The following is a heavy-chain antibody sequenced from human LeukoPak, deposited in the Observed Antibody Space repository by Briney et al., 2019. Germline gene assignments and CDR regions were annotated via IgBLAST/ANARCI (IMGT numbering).Heavy chain of an antibody. V-gene: IGHV4-59*08. D-gene: IGHD3-10*01. CDR3: ARHSSGSLIYFDY. CDR1: GGSIRSYY. J-gene: IGHJ4*02. Sequence: SETLSLTCIVSGGSIRSYYWSWIRQPPGKGLEWIGGIYYSGSTNYNPSLKSRVAISVDTSKNQFSLKLSSVTAADTAVYYCARHSSGSLIYFDYWGQGTLVTVSS. CDR2: IYYSGST.